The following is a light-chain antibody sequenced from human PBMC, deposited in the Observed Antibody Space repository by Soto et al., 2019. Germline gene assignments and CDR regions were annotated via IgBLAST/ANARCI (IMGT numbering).Light chain of an antibody. J-gene: IGKJ2*01. Sequence: DIQMTQSPSSLPASVGDRVTLTCRASQSISTYLNWYQQKPGKAPKLLNYAASSLQSGVPSRLSGSGSGTDFTLTISSLQPEDFATYYCQQSYTSPYTFGQGTKLEIK. CDR3: QQSYTSPYT. CDR2: AAS. V-gene: IGKV1-39*01. CDR1: QSISTY.